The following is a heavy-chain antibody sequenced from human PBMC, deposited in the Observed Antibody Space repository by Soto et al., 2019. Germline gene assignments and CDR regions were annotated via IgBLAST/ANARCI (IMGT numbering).Heavy chain of an antibody. CDR3: ASPMTIVTRLGY. CDR1: GYTFTSYY. CDR2: INPSGGST. D-gene: IGHD4-4*01. J-gene: IGHJ4*02. Sequence: ASVKVSCKASGYTFTSYYMHWVRQAPGQGLEWMGIINPSGGSTSYAQKFQGRVTMTRDTSTSTVYMELSSLKSEDTAVYYCASPMTIVTRLGYWGQGTLVTVS. V-gene: IGHV1-46*01.